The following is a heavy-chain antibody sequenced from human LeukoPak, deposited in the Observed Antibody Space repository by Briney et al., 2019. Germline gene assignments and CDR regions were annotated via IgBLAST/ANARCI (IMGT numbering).Heavy chain of an antibody. D-gene: IGHD2-2*01. V-gene: IGHV3-48*03. CDR1: GFTFSSYE. J-gene: IGHJ4*02. CDR2: ISSSGTMK. Sequence: GGSLRLSCAASGFTFSSYEINWVRQAPGKGLEWVSYISSSGTMKYYADSVKGRFTISRDNAKNSLYLQMNSLRAEDTAVYYCARTPIVVIPSAIYFGFWGQGTLVTVSS. CDR3: ARTPIVVIPSAIYFGF.